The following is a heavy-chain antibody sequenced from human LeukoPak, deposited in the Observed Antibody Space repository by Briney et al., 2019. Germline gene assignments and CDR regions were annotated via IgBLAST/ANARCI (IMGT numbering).Heavy chain of an antibody. J-gene: IGHJ4*02. CDR3: ARHGEQQLVFFDY. CDR1: GYSLSSGFF. D-gene: IGHD6-13*01. CDR2: FSHRGGS. Sequence: SETLSLTCTVSGYSLSSGFFCDWIRQCPGKGLEWIGSFSHRGGSYHNPSLKSRVTISVDTSKNQFSLKLLSVTAADTAVYYCARHGEQQLVFFDYWGQGTLVTVSS. V-gene: IGHV4-38-2*02.